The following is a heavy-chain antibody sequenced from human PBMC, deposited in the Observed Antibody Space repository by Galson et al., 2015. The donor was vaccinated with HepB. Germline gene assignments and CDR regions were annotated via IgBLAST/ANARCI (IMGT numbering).Heavy chain of an antibody. J-gene: IGHJ4*02. CDR2: IIPIFGTT. D-gene: IGHD2-8*01. CDR3: ARVAHYCTNGVCHAPGSWYMH. Sequence: SVKVSCKASGGTFSSYAISWVRQAPGQGLEWMGGIIPIFGTTNYAQKFQGRVTITADESTGTAYMELSSLRSEDTSVYYCARVAHYCTNGVCHAPGSWYMHWGQVSLVTVSA. CDR1: GGTFSSYA. V-gene: IGHV1-69*13.